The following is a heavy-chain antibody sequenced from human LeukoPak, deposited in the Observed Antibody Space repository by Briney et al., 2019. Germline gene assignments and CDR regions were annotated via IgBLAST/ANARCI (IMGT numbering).Heavy chain of an antibody. V-gene: IGHV4-39*01. Sequence: SETLSLTCTVSGGSISSSSYYWGWIRQPPGKGLEWIGSIYYSGSTYYNPSLKSRVTISVDTSKNQFSLKLSSVTAADTAVYYCARHVPVPAAIPSFDYWGQGTLVTVSS. CDR2: IYYSGST. CDR3: ARHVPVPAAIPSFDY. J-gene: IGHJ4*02. CDR1: GGSISSSSYY. D-gene: IGHD2-2*02.